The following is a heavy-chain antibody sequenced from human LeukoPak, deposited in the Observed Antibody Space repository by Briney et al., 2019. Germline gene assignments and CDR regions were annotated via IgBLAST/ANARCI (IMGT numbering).Heavy chain of an antibody. J-gene: IGHJ4*02. V-gene: IGHV3-9*01. D-gene: IGHD4-17*01. Sequence: GGSLRLSCAASGFTFDDYAMHWVLQAPGKGLEWVSGISWNSGSIGDADSVKGRFTISRDNAKNSLYLQMNSLRAEDTALYYCAKAGGSVTTRSHFDYWGQGTLVTVSS. CDR2: ISWNSGSI. CDR1: GFTFDDYA. CDR3: AKAGGSVTTRSHFDY.